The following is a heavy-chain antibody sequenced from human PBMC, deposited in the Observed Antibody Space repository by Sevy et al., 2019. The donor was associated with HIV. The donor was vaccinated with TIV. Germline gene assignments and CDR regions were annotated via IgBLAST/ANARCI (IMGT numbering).Heavy chain of an antibody. D-gene: IGHD6-13*01. CDR2: IYYSGIT. V-gene: IGHV4-59*01. Sequence: SETLSLTCTVSGDSISSYYWSWIRQPPGKGLEWFGYIYYSGITDYNPSLKSRVTISVDTSKNPFSLKLNSVTAADTAVYYCARAIAAPRGMDVWGQGTTVTVSS. J-gene: IGHJ6*02. CDR3: ARAIAAPRGMDV. CDR1: GDSISSYY.